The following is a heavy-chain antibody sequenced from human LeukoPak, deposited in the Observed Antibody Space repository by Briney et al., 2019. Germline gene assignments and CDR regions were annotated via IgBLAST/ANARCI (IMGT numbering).Heavy chain of an antibody. J-gene: IGHJ1*01. V-gene: IGHV3-23*01. D-gene: IGHD1-26*01. CDR2: ISGSGGST. CDR3: ARDLGGSYYGYFQH. Sequence: GGSLRLSCAASGFTFSSYAMSWVRQAPGKGLEWVSAISGSGGSTYYADSVKGRFTISRDNSKNTLYLQMNSLRAEDTAVYYCARDLGGSYYGYFQHWGQGTLVTVSS. CDR1: GFTFSSYA.